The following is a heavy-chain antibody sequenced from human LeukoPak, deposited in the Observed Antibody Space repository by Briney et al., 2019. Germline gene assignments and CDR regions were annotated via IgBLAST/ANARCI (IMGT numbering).Heavy chain of an antibody. J-gene: IGHJ4*02. CDR3: ARGTALQDY. D-gene: IGHD2-2*02. CDR2: INPDERTT. Sequence: GGSLRLSCAASGFTFSSYWMHWVRQPPGKGLVWVSHINPDERTTTYADSVKGRFTISRDNAQNTLYLQMNSLRAEDTAVYYCARGTALQDYWGQGTLVTVSS. CDR1: GFTFSSYW. V-gene: IGHV3-74*01.